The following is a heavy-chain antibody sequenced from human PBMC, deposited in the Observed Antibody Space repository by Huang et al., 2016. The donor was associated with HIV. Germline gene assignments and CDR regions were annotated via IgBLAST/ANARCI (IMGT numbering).Heavy chain of an antibody. CDR2: IRFDGGNK. CDR1: GFSFSHYG. D-gene: IGHD2-21*02. CDR3: ATDLGGYSFDY. V-gene: IGHV3-30*02. Sequence: QEQLVESGGGVVQPGGSLRLSCATSGFSFSHYGMHWVRQAPGKGLEWVAFIRFDGGNKHYADSAKGRFTISRDNSKKVLFLEMNSLRGDDTAFYYCATDLGGYSFDYWGQGALVSVSS. J-gene: IGHJ4*02.